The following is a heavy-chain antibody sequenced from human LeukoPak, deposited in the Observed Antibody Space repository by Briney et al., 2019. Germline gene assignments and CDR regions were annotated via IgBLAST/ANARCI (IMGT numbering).Heavy chain of an antibody. D-gene: IGHD6-13*01. J-gene: IGHJ4*02. CDR1: GGSISSYY. CDR2: LYNSGLT. CDR3: ARAVAAATYYFDY. Sequence: PSETLSLTCTVSGGSISSYYWSWIRQPPGKGLEWIAYLYNSGLTNYNPSLKSRVTISIDTSKSQFSLKLSSVTAADTAVYYCARAVAAATYYFDYWGQGTLVTVSS. V-gene: IGHV4-59*01.